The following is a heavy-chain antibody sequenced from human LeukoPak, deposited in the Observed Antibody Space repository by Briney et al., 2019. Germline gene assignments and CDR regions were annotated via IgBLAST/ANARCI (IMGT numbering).Heavy chain of an antibody. V-gene: IGHV1-2*02. CDR3: ARDSSGSTDY. CDR2: INPNSGGT. J-gene: IGHJ4*02. D-gene: IGHD6-19*01. Sequence: SVKLSCNASGSTFTGNSIHLLRQAPGQGLEWMGWINPNSGGTNYAQKFQGRVTMTRDTSISTAYMELSRLRSDDTAVYYCARDSSGSTDYWCQGTLVTVSS. CDR1: GSTFTGNS.